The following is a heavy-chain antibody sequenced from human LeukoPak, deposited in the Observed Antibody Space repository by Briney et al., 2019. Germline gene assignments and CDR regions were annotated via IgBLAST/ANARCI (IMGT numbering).Heavy chain of an antibody. D-gene: IGHD3-10*01. V-gene: IGHV3-23*01. CDR1: GFTFSRYY. J-gene: IGHJ4*02. CDR2: ISGSDGST. CDR3: AKDSVPYYYGSGSYPDY. Sequence: SGGSLRLSCAASGFTFSRYYMSWVRQAPGKGLEWVSGISGSDGSTYYADSVKGRFTISRDNSKNTLYLQMNSLTAEDTAVYYCAKDSVPYYYGSGSYPDYWGQGTLVTVSS.